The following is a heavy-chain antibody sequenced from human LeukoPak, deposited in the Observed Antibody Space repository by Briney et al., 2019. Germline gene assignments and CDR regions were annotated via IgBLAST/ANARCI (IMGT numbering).Heavy chain of an antibody. CDR3: ARGGYNWNSDY. D-gene: IGHD1-20*01. Sequence: ASVKVSCKASGYTFTGYYMHWVRQAPGQGLEWMGIINPSGGSTSYAQKFQGRVTMTRDMSTSTVYMELSSLRSEDTAVYYCARGGYNWNSDYWGQGTLVTVSS. CDR2: INPSGGST. CDR1: GYTFTGYY. V-gene: IGHV1-46*01. J-gene: IGHJ4*02.